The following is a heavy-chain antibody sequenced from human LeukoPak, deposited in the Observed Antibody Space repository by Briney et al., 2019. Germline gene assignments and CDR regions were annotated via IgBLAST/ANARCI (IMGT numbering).Heavy chain of an antibody. Sequence: PGGSLRLSCAASGFTFSSYGMHWVRQAPGKGLEWVSYISSSSSTIYYADSVKGRFTISRDNAKNSLYLQMNSLRAEDTAVYYCARSPPKFWGQGTLVTVSS. V-gene: IGHV3-48*01. CDR2: ISSSSSTI. CDR1: GFTFSSYG. CDR3: ARSPPKF. J-gene: IGHJ4*02.